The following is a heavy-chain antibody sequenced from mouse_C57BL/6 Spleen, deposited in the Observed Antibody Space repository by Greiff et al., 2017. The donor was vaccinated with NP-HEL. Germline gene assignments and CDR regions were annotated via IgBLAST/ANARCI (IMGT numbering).Heavy chain of an antibody. Sequence: VQLQQSGPELVKPGASVKISCKASGYSFTGYYMNWVKQSPEKSLEWIGEINPSTGGTTYNQKFKAKATLTVDKSSSTAYMQLKSLTSEDSAVYYCARWGYDYYAMDYWGQGTSVTVSS. J-gene: IGHJ4*01. CDR2: INPSTGGT. CDR1: GYSFTGYY. V-gene: IGHV1-42*01. CDR3: ARWGYDYYAMDY.